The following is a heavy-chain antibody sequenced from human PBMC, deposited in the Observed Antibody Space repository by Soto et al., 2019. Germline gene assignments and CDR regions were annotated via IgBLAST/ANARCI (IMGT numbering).Heavy chain of an antibody. CDR1: GGTFSSYA. J-gene: IGHJ4*02. CDR2: IIPIFGTA. V-gene: IGHV1-69*13. D-gene: IGHD2-2*02. CDR3: ARDLTCSSTSCYSFDY. Sequence: ASVKVSCKASGGTFSSYAISWVRQAPGQGLEWMGGIIPIFGTANYAQKFQGRVTITADESTSAAYMELSSLRSEDTAVYYCARDLTCSSTSCYSFDYWGQGTLVTVSS.